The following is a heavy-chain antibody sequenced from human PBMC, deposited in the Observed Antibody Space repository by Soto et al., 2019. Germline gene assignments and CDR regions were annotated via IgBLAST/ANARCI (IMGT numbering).Heavy chain of an antibody. D-gene: IGHD4-4*01. CDR2: IIPIFGTA. CDR3: ARGLDDYSNHYYYYGIDV. J-gene: IGHJ6*02. V-gene: IGHV1-69*13. CDR1: GGTFSSYA. Sequence: SVKVSCKASGGTFSSYAISWVRQAPGQGLEWMGGIIPIFGTANYAQKFQGRVTITADESTSTAYMELSSLRSEDTAVYYCARGLDDYSNHYYYYGIDVWGQGTTVTVSS.